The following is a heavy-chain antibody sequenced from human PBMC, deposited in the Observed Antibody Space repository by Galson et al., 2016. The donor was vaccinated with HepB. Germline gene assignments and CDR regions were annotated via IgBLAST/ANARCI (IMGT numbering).Heavy chain of an antibody. J-gene: IGHJ5*02. V-gene: IGHV3-30-3*01. CDR3: AREADYYYGSGSRANVGFLHKWFDP. CDR1: GFTFSNYA. Sequence: SLRLSCAASGFTFSNYAMHWVRQAPGKGLEWVAVISYDGSNKYYADSVKGRFTISRDNSKNTLYLQMNSLRAEDTAVYYCAREADYYYGSGSRANVGFLHKWFDPWGQGTPVTVSS. D-gene: IGHD3-10*01. CDR2: ISYDGSNK.